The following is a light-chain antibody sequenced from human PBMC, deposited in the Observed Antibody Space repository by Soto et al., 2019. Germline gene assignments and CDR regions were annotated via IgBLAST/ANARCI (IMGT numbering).Light chain of an antibody. V-gene: IGKV3-20*01. CDR2: GAS. CDR3: QQYGSIPRT. CDR1: QSVSSSY. J-gene: IGKJ2*01. Sequence: EVVLTQSPGTLSLSPGERATLSCRASQSVSSSYLAWYQQKPGQAPRLLIYGASSRATGIPDRFSGSGSGTDFTLTITRLEPEDFAVYYCQQYGSIPRTFVQGTKLEIK.